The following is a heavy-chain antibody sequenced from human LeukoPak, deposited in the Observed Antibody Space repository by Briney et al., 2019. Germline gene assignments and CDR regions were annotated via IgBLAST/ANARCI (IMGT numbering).Heavy chain of an antibody. CDR1: GYTFTGYY. Sequence: ASVKVSCKASGYTFTGYYMHWVRQAPGQGLEWMGWINTNSGGTNYAQKFQGRVTMTRDTSISTAYMELSRLRSDDTAVYYCARDSSSSGALWFDHWGQGTLVTVSS. CDR3: ARDSSSSGALWFDH. CDR2: INTNSGGT. J-gene: IGHJ5*02. V-gene: IGHV1-2*02. D-gene: IGHD6-6*01.